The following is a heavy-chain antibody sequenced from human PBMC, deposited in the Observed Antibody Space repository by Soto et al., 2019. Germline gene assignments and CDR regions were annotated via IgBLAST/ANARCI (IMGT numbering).Heavy chain of an antibody. Sequence: EVQLVESGGGLVQPGGSLRLSCAASGFTFSSCAMHWVRQAPGKGLEYVSAISSNGGGTYYASSVKGRFTISRDNSKNTLFLQMGSLRAEDMAVYYCARDSIIYSGGSFYFDYWGQGTLVTVSS. CDR2: ISSNGGGT. V-gene: IGHV3-64*01. J-gene: IGHJ4*02. CDR3: ARDSIIYSGGSFYFDY. D-gene: IGHD2-15*01. CDR1: GFTFSSCA.